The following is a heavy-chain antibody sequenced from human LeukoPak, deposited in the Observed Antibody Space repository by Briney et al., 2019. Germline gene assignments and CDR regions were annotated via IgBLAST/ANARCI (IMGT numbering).Heavy chain of an antibody. CDR1: GGSISSSSYY. J-gene: IGHJ4*02. CDR2: IYYSGTT. D-gene: IGHD6-19*01. V-gene: IGHV4-39*07. Sequence: SETLSLTCAVSGGSISSSSYYWGWIRQPPGKGLELIGNIYYSGTTYYNPSLKSRVTISVDTSKNQFSLKLSSVTAADTAVYYCAREAVAGSTFDYWGQGTLVTVSS. CDR3: AREAVAGSTFDY.